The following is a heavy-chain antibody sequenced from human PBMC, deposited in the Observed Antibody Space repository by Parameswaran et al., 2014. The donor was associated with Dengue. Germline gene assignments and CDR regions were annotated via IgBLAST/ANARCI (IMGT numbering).Heavy chain of an antibody. Sequence: WVRQAPGQGLEWMGIINPSGGSTSYAQKFQGRVTMTRDTSTSTVYMELSSLRSEDTAVYYCASTYYYDSSGPDWGQGTLVTVSS. CDR2: INPSGGST. J-gene: IGHJ4*02. CDR3: ASTYYYDSSGPD. D-gene: IGHD3-22*01. V-gene: IGHV1-46*01.